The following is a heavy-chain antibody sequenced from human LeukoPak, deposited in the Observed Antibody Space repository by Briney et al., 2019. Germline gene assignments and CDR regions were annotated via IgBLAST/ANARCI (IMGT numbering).Heavy chain of an antibody. J-gene: IGHJ4*02. CDR2: ISGHGDTT. CDR1: GFTFSSHA. V-gene: IGHV3-23*01. D-gene: IGHD3-22*01. CDR3: AKAIDSRGYWYERGADY. Sequence: GGSLRLSCAASGFTFSSHAMIWVRQAPGKGLEWVSTISGHGDTTYDADSVKGRFTISRDNSKNTMFLQMSSLRAEDTAIYYCAKAIDSRGYWYERGADYWGQGTLVTVSS.